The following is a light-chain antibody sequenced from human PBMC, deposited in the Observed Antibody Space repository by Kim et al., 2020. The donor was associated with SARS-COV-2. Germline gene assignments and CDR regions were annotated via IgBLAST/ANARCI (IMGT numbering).Light chain of an antibody. Sequence: QSALTQPPSASGSPGESVTISCTGTSSDVGGYNYVSWCQQHPGKAPKLMIYEVSKRPSGVPDRFSGSMSGNTAALTVSGLQAEEEADYYYSSYAGSNNFVVFGTGTKVTVL. CDR1: SSDVGGYNY. V-gene: IGLV2-8*01. CDR3: SSYAGSNNFVV. J-gene: IGLJ1*01. CDR2: EVS.